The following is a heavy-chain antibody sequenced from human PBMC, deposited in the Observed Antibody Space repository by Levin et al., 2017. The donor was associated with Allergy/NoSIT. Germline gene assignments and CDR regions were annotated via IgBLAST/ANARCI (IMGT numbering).Heavy chain of an antibody. V-gene: IGHV3-7*01. CDR3: ARTPPWIQLWLPTGMDV. CDR1: GFTFSSYW. Sequence: GASVKVSCAASGFTFSSYWMSWVRQAPGKGLEWVANIKQDGSEKYYVDSVKGRFTISRDNAKNSLYLQMNSLRAEDTAVYYCARTPPWIQLWLPTGMDVWGQGTTVTVSS. J-gene: IGHJ6*02. D-gene: IGHD5-18*01. CDR2: IKQDGSEK.